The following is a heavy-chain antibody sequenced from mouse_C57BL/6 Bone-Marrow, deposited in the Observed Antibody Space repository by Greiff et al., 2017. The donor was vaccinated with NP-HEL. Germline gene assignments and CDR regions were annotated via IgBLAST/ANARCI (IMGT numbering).Heavy chain of an antibody. V-gene: IGHV14-4*01. J-gene: IGHJ4*01. Sequence: EVQVVESGAELVRPGASVKLSCTVSGFNIKDDYMHWVKQRPEQGLEWIGWIDPENGATEYASKFQGKATITADTSSNTAYLQLSSLTSEDTAVYYCTTGGSSPYAMDYWGQGTSVTVSS. CDR3: TTGGSSPYAMDY. CDR2: IDPENGAT. D-gene: IGHD1-1*01. CDR1: GFNIKDDY.